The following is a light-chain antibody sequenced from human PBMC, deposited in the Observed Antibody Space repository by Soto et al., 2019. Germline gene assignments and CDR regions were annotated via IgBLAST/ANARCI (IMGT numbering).Light chain of an antibody. Sequence: EIVMTQSPATLSVSPGEGATLSCRASQSISSNLARYQHKPGQAPRLLIYGASTRATGIPARFSGSGSGTEFTLTISSLQSEDFAVYYCQRYSNWPPRYTFGQGTKLEIK. CDR2: GAS. V-gene: IGKV3-15*01. J-gene: IGKJ2*01. CDR1: QSISSN. CDR3: QRYSNWPPRYT.